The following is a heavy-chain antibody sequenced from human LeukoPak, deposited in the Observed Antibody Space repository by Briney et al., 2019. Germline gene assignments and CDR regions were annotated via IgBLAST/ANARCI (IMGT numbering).Heavy chain of an antibody. V-gene: IGHV4-59*01. CDR1: GGSISSYY. J-gene: IGHJ3*02. D-gene: IGHD5-24*01. Sequence: SETLSLTCTVSGGSISSYYWSWIRQPPGKGLEWIGYIYYSGSTNYNPSLKSRVTIAVDTSKNQFSLKLSSVTAADTAVYYCASRTAGYRWLQIGDAFDIWGQGTVVTVSS. CDR3: ASRTAGYRWLQIGDAFDI. CDR2: IYYSGST.